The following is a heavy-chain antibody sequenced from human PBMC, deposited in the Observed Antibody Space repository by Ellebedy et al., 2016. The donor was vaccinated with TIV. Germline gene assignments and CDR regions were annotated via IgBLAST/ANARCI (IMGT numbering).Heavy chain of an antibody. V-gene: IGHV4-4*07. D-gene: IGHD6-19*01. CDR2: IYTSWST. CDR3: ASGYSSGWLDY. Sequence: MPSETLSLTCTVSGGSISSYYGSWIRQPAGKGLEWIGRIYTSWSTNYNPSPKRRVTMSVDTSKNQFPLKLSSVTAADTAVYYCASGYSSGWLDYWGQGTLVTVSS. CDR1: GGSISSYY. J-gene: IGHJ4*02.